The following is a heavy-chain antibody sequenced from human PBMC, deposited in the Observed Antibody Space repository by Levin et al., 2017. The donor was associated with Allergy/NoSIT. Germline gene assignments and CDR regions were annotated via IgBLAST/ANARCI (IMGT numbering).Heavy chain of an antibody. CDR2: ISSSSSYT. CDR3: SRTSVGYSSGPTRVDAFDV. Sequence: PGGSLRLSCAASGFTFSDYYMSWIRQAPGKGLEWVSYISSSSSYTNYADSVKGRFTISRDNAKNSLYLQMNSLRAEDTAVYYCSRTSVGYSSGPTRVDAFDVWGQGTMVTVSS. D-gene: IGHD6-19*01. V-gene: IGHV3-11*03. J-gene: IGHJ3*01. CDR1: GFTFSDYY.